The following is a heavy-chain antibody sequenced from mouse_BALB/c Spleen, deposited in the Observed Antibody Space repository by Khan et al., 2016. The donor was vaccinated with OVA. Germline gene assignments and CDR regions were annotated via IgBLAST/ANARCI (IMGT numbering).Heavy chain of an antibody. D-gene: IGHD3-3*01. Sequence: VQLKESGPGLVKPSQSLSLTCTVTGYSITSGYGWNWIRQFPGNKLEWMGYISYSGSTNYNPSLKSRISITRDTSKNQFFLHLNSVNTEDTATYDCARTARIKYWGQGTTLTVSS. CDR3: ARTARIKY. CDR2: ISYSGST. J-gene: IGHJ2*01. CDR1: GYSITSGYG. V-gene: IGHV3-2*02.